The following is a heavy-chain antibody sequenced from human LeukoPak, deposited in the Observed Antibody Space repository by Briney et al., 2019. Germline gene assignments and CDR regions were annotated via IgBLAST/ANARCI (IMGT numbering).Heavy chain of an antibody. D-gene: IGHD6-19*01. CDR1: GFTFSSYA. Sequence: GGSLRLSCAASGFTFSSYAMSWVRQAPGKGLEWVSAMSGSGGSTYYADSVKGRFTISRDNSKNTLYLQMNNLRAEDTALYYCAKNQGQWLVPVDYWGQGTLVTVSS. V-gene: IGHV3-23*01. CDR3: AKNQGQWLVPVDY. J-gene: IGHJ4*02. CDR2: MSGSGGST.